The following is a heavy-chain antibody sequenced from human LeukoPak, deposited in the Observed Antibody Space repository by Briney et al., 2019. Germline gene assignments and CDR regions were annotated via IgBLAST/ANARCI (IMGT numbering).Heavy chain of an antibody. J-gene: IGHJ4*02. V-gene: IGHV3-11*01. D-gene: IGHD2-21*01. CDR1: AFTFSDSY. CDR2: ISSRGSTI. CDR3: ARDSGRLPLNYFDD. Sequence: GGSLRLSCAASAFTFSDSYFSWIRQAPGKGLEWVSYISSRGSTIYYADSVKGRFTISRDNAKNSLYLQMNSLRAEDTAVYYCARDSGRLPLNYFDDWGQGTLVTVSS.